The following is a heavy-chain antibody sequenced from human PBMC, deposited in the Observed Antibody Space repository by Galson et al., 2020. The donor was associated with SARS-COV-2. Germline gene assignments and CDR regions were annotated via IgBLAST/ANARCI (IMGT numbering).Heavy chain of an antibody. CDR3: AKDTRYQGSGSYYRDGFDY. D-gene: IGHD3-10*01. CDR1: GFAFTTYP. CDR2: ISYDGINK. J-gene: IGHJ4*02. Sequence: GGSLRLSCAASGFAFTTYPIHWLPQAPGKGLDWAAIISYDGINKFYADSVKGRFTISRDNSKNTLFLQMNSLRAEDTAVYYCAKDTRYQGSGSYYRDGFDYWGQGTMVTVSS. V-gene: IGHV3-30*18.